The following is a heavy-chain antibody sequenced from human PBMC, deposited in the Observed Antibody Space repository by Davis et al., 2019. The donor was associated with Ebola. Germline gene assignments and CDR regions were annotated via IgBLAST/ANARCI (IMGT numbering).Heavy chain of an antibody. D-gene: IGHD6-6*01. J-gene: IGHJ4*02. CDR1: GFTFSDYY. CDR3: ARNSAPPDS. V-gene: IGHV3-11*01. CDR2: INHSGDSI. Sequence: GESLKISCAASGFTFSDYYMSWVRQAPGKGLEWISCINHSGDSIFYADFVKGRFTISRYNAKNFMYLQLSSLRADDTAMYYCARNSAPPDSWGQGALVTVSS.